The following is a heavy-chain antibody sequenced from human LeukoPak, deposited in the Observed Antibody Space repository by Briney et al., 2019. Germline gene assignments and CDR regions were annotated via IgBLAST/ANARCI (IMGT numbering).Heavy chain of an antibody. V-gene: IGHV4-34*01. D-gene: IGHD2-15*01. CDR3: ARYSYCSGGSCYGPHFDY. CDR1: GGSFSGYY. J-gene: IGHJ4*02. Sequence: SETLSLTCAVYGGSFSGYYWSWIRQPPGKGLEWIGEINHSGSTNYNPSLKSRVTISVDTSKNQFSLKLSSVTAADTAVYYCARYSYCSGGSCYGPHFDYWGQGTLVTVSS. CDR2: INHSGST.